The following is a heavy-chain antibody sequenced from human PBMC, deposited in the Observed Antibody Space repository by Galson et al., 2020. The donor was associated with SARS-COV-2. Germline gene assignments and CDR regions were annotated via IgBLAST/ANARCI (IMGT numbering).Heavy chain of an antibody. CDR3: ARQGVNMIVLVTVPGWYFDL. D-gene: IGHD3-22*01. V-gene: IGHV4-38-2*02. CDR2: VYPSGTP. CDR1: GYSVSTTNY. Sequence: SETLSLTCTVSGYSVSTTNYWGWVRQPPGRGLEWIGSVYPSGTPYYNPSLKSRVTISVDTSKNQSSLRLDSVTAADTALYYCARQGVNMIVLVTVPGWYFDLWGRGTLVTVSS. J-gene: IGHJ2*01.